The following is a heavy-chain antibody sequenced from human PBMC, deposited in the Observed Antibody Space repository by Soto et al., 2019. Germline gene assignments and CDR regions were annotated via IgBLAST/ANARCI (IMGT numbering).Heavy chain of an antibody. V-gene: IGHV4-39*01. CDR2: RYYSGSI. Sequence: QLQLQESGPGLVKPSETLSLTCTVSGGSISSGNYYWDWIRQPPGEGLEWIGSRYYSGSIYYKPSLKSRVTISVDTAKNQISLKLSSVTAADTAVYYCARGGLGYCATTSCYGFDHWGQGTLVTVSS. J-gene: IGHJ4*02. CDR1: GGSISSGNYY. CDR3: ARGGLGYCATTSCYGFDH. D-gene: IGHD2-2*01.